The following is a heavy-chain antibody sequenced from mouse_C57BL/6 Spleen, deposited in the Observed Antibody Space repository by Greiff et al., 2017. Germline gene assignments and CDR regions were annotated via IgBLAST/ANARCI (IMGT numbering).Heavy chain of an antibody. J-gene: IGHJ2*01. CDR1: GYTFTDHT. V-gene: IGHV1-78*01. Sequence: VQLVESDAELVKPGASVKISCKVSGYTFTDHTIHWMKQRPEQGLEWIGYIYPRDGSTKYNEKFKGKATLTADKSSSTAYMQLNSLTSEDSPVYVCESPTTTVVHIDYWGQGTTLTVSS. D-gene: IGHD1-1*01. CDR3: ESPTTTVVHIDY. CDR2: IYPRDGST.